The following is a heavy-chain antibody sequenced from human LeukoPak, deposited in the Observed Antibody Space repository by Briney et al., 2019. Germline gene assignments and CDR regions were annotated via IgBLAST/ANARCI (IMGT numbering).Heavy chain of an antibody. D-gene: IGHD3-22*01. J-gene: IGHJ5*02. Sequence: PGGSLTLSCAPSGFTFSIYAMSWVRPAPEGGLEWVGAISGSGGSTYYADSVKGRFTTSRDNSKNMLYLQMNSLRAEDTAVYYCANELLGQYYYDSSGYHWGQGTLVTASS. CDR1: GFTFSIYA. CDR3: ANELLGQYYYDSSGYH. V-gene: IGHV3-23*01. CDR2: ISGSGGST.